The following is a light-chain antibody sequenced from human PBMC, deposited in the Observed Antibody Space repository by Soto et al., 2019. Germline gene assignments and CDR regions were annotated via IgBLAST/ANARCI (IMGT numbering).Light chain of an antibody. CDR3: QVWDSSSDRYVV. J-gene: IGLJ2*01. Sequence: SYELTQPPSVSVAPGKTARITWGGNNIGSKSVHWYQQKPGQAPVLVIYYDSDRPSGIPERFSGSNSGNTAPLTISRVEAGDEADYYCQVWDSSSDRYVVFGGGTKLTVL. V-gene: IGLV3-21*04. CDR2: YDS. CDR1: NIGSKS.